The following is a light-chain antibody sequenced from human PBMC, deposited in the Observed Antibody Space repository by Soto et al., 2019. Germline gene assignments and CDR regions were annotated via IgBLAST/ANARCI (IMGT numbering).Light chain of an antibody. Sequence: QSVLMQPPSVSAAPGQKVTISCSGSSSNIGNNYVSWYQQLPGTAPRLLIYDINRRPSGIPHRFAGSKSGTSATLGITGLQTGDEAVYYCATWDNSLSAVVFGGGTELTVL. CDR2: DIN. J-gene: IGLJ3*02. CDR1: SSNIGNNY. V-gene: IGLV1-51*01. CDR3: ATWDNSLSAVV.